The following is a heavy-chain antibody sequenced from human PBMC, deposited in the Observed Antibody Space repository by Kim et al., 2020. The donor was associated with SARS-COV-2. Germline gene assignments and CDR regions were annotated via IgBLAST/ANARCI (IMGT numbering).Heavy chain of an antibody. CDR3: ARGYSSSFIFYYYGMDV. V-gene: IGHV1-69*01. J-gene: IGHJ6*02. Sequence: FQGRVTITADESTSTAYMELSSLRSEDTAVYYCARGYSSSFIFYYYGMDVWGQGTTVTVSS. D-gene: IGHD6-6*01.